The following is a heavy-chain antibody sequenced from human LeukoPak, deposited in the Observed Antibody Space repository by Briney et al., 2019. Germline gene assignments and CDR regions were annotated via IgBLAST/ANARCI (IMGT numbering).Heavy chain of an antibody. J-gene: IGHJ3*02. CDR1: GFTFDDYG. CDR3: ARDWFADDSSGFDAFDI. Sequence: GGSLRLSCAASGFTFDDYGMSWVRQAPGKGLEWVSGINWNGGSTGYTDSVKGRFTISRDTAKNSLYLQMNSLRAEDTAVYYCARDWFADDSSGFDAFDIWGQGTMVTVSS. CDR2: INWNGGST. D-gene: IGHD3-22*01. V-gene: IGHV3-20*04.